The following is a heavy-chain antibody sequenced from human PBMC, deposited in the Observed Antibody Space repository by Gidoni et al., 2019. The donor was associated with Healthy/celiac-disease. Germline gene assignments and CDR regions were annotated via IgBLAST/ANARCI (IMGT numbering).Heavy chain of an antibody. CDR2: IFSNDEK. J-gene: IGHJ4*02. Sequence: QVTLKESGPVLVKPTETLTLTCTVSGVSLSNARMGVSWIRQPPGKALEWLAHIFSNDEKSYSTSLKSRLTISKDTSKSQVVLTMTNMDPVDTATYYCARSLPGYSSSWYTADYWGQGTLVTVSS. D-gene: IGHD6-13*01. CDR1: GVSLSNARMG. V-gene: IGHV2-26*01. CDR3: ARSLPGYSSSWYTADY.